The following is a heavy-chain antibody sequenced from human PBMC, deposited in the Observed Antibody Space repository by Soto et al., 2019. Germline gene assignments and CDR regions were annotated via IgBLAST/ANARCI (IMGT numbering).Heavy chain of an antibody. CDR3: PAGVVGLTNGLDV. J-gene: IGHJ6*02. CDR2: IKSKAGGGST. V-gene: IGHV3-15*07. D-gene: IGHD2-21*01. Sequence: EVQLVESGGGLVKPGGSLRLSCAASGYAFSVAWMNWVRQAPGKGLEWVGRIKSKAGGGSTDYAAPVKGRFISSRDDSKNTLYLQINSLAIEDTAVYYCPAGVVGLTNGLDVWGQGTTVTVSS. CDR1: GYAFSVAW.